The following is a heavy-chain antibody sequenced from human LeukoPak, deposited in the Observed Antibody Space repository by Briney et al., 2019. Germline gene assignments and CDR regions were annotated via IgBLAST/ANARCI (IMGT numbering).Heavy chain of an antibody. Sequence: GGSLRLSCAASGFTFSSYAMHWVRQAPGKGLEWVAVISYDGSNKYYADSVKGRFTISRDNSKNTLYLQMNSLRAEDTALYYCAKALDYYDSSGYDYWGQGTLVTVSS. D-gene: IGHD3-22*01. CDR1: GFTFSSYA. CDR2: ISYDGSNK. J-gene: IGHJ4*02. V-gene: IGHV3-30*04. CDR3: AKALDYYDSSGYDY.